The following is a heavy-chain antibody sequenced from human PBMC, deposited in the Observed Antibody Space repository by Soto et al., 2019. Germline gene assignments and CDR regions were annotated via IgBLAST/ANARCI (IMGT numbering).Heavy chain of an antibody. CDR1: GYSISSGYH. CDR3: ARQDRVVAEGRWFDP. D-gene: IGHD2-15*01. J-gene: IGHJ5*02. CDR2: VHYSVNT. Sequence: PSETLSLTCTVSGYSISSGYHWAWIRQPPGKGLEWLGSVHYSVNTYYNPSLKSRLTISVDKSKNQFSLNLSSVTAADTAVYYCARQDRVVAEGRWFDPWGQVTLVTVCS. V-gene: IGHV4-38-2*02.